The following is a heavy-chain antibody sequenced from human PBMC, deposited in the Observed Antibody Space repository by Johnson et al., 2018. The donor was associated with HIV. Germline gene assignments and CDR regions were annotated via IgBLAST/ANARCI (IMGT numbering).Heavy chain of an antibody. CDR2: IKQDGSEK. V-gene: IGHV3-7*03. J-gene: IGHJ3*01. CDR1: GFTFSTYW. CDR3: ARAPHDAFDV. Sequence: VQLVESGGGLVQPGGSLRLSCAASGFTFSTYWMSWVRQAPGKGLEWVANIKQDGSEKYHADSVKGRFTISRDNSDNTMYLQMNSLRDEDTAVYYCARAPHDAFDVWGQGTMVTVSS.